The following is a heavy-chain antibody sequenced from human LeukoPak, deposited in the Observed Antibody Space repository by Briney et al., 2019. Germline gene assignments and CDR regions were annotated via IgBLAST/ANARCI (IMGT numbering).Heavy chain of an antibody. J-gene: IGHJ5*02. CDR1: GYTFTGYY. V-gene: IGHV1-2*02. CDR2: INPNSGGT. D-gene: IGHD5-18*01. Sequence: ASVKVSCKASGYTFTGYYMHWVRQAPGQGLVWMGWINPNSGGTNYAQKFQGRVTMTRDTSISTAYMELSRLRSDDTAVYYCARALRGYSYGYSYNWFDPWGQGTLVTVSS. CDR3: ARALRGYSYGYSYNWFDP.